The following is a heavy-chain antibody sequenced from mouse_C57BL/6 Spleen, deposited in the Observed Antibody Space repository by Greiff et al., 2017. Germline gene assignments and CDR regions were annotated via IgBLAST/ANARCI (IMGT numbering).Heavy chain of an antibody. CDR3: ARKGYSKNYYAMDY. J-gene: IGHJ4*01. CDR1: GYTFTSYW. Sequence: QVQLQQSGAELVKPGASVKMSCKASGYTFTSYWITWVKQRPGQGLEWIGDIYPGSGSTNYNEKFKSKATLTVDTSSSTAYMQLSSLTSEDSAVYYCARKGYSKNYYAMDYWGQGTSVTVSS. D-gene: IGHD2-5*01. V-gene: IGHV1-55*01. CDR2: IYPGSGST.